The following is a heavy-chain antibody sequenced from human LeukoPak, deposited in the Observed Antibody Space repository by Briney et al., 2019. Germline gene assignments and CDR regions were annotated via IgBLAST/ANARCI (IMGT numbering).Heavy chain of an antibody. CDR1: GFTFSSYA. J-gene: IGHJ5*02. CDR2: ISGSGGST. CDR3: ARDRDDYVWGSYRHPNWFDP. Sequence: PGGSLRLSCAASGFTFSSYAMSWVRQAPGKGLEWVSAISGSGGSTYYADSVKGRFTISRDNSKNTLYLQMNSLRAEDTAVYYCARDRDDYVWGSYRHPNWFDPWGQGTLVTVSS. V-gene: IGHV3-23*01. D-gene: IGHD3-16*02.